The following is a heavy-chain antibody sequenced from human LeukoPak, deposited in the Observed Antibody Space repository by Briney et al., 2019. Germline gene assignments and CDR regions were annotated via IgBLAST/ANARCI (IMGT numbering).Heavy chain of an antibody. V-gene: IGHV4-39*01. J-gene: IGHJ5*02. CDR1: GVSIRDSRSY. D-gene: IGHD1-14*01. CDR2: IYYGGSI. Sequence: PSETLSLTCTVSGVSIRDSRSYWGWIRRAPGKGLEWVGSIYYGGSIYYHPSLKSRAIIPADTSKNQFSLDLTSMTAADTGVYYCVKHDGTVELNWFGPWGRGTLVTVSS. CDR3: VKHDGTVELNWFGP.